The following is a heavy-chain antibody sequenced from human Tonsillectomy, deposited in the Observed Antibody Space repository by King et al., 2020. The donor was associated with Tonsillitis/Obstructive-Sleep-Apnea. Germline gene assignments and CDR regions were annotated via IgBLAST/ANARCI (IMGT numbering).Heavy chain of an antibody. D-gene: IGHD5-18*01. V-gene: IGHV3-23*04. CDR3: AKFGEGTAMVNGAFDI. CDR1: GFTFSSYA. CDR2: ISGSGGST. J-gene: IGHJ3*02. Sequence: VQLVQSGGGLVQPGGSLRLSCAASGFTFSSYAISWVRQAPGKGLEWVSAISGSGGSTYYADSVKGRFTISRDNSKNTLYLQMNSLRAEDTAVYYCAKFGEGTAMVNGAFDIWGQGTMVTVSS.